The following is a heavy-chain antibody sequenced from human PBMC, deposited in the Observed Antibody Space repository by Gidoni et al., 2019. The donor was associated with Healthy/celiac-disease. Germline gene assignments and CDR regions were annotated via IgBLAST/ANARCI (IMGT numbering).Heavy chain of an antibody. CDR2: IYHSGST. Sequence: QVQLQESGPGLVKPSETLSLTCTVSGYSISSGYYWGWIRQPPGKGLEWIGSIYHSGSTYYNPSLKSRVTISVDTSKNQFSLKLSSVTAADTAVYYCARQLRVAGPYYFDYWGQGTLVTVSS. CDR3: ARQLRVAGPYYFDY. CDR1: GYSISSGYY. V-gene: IGHV4-38-2*02. J-gene: IGHJ4*02. D-gene: IGHD6-19*01.